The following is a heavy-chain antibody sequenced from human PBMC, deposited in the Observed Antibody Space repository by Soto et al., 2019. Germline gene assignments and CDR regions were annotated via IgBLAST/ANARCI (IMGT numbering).Heavy chain of an antibody. CDR1: GFTFSSYS. Sequence: PGGSLRLSCAASGFTFSSYSMNWVRQAPGKGLEWVSYISSSSSTIYYADSVKGRFTISRDNAKNSLYLQMNSLRAEDTAVYYCAREVVVAATPVLYYYGMVLWGQVTTVTFS. CDR2: ISSSSSTI. J-gene: IGHJ6*02. CDR3: AREVVVAATPVLYYYGMVL. D-gene: IGHD2-15*01. V-gene: IGHV3-48*01.